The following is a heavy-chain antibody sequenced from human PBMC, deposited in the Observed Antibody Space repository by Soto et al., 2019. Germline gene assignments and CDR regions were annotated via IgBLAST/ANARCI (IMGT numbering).Heavy chain of an antibody. CDR3: ASTVVTGY. CDR2: ISYDGSNK. J-gene: IGHJ4*02. V-gene: IGHV3-30-3*01. D-gene: IGHD2-15*01. CDR1: GFTFSSYA. Sequence: GGSLRLSCAASGFTFSSYAMHWVRQAPGKGLEWVAVISYDGSNKYYADSAKGRFTISRDNAKNTLYLQMNSLRAEDTAVYYCASTVVTGYWGQGTPVTVSS.